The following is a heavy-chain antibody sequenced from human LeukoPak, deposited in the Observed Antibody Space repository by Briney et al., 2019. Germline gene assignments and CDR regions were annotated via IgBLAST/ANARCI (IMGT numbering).Heavy chain of an antibody. CDR1: GGSFSGYY. CDR2: INHSGST. D-gene: IGHD6-13*01. V-gene: IGHV4-34*01. Sequence: SETLSLTCAVYGGSFSGYYWSWIRQPPGKGLEWIGEINHSGSTNYNPSLKSRVAISVDTSKNQFSLKLSSVTAADTAVYYCARKGIAAAPFDYWGQGTLVTVSS. J-gene: IGHJ4*02. CDR3: ARKGIAAAPFDY.